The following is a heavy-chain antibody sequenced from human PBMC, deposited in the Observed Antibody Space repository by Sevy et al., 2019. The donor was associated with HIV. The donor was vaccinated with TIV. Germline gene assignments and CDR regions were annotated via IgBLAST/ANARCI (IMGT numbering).Heavy chain of an antibody. J-gene: IGHJ4*02. CDR3: AGENAWGRGYS. D-gene: IGHD1-26*01. V-gene: IGHV4-59*08. Sequence: SESLSLTCTVSGGSITSLYWNWIRQPPGKGLEWIASIYYNGHINYNPSLKSRFTLSLDTSKNQFSCRRSCVTAADTAMYYCAGENAWGRGYSWGQGTLVTVSS. CDR2: IYYNGHI. CDR1: GGSITSLY.